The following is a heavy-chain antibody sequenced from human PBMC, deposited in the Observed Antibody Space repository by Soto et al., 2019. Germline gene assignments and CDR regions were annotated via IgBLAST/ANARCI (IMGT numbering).Heavy chain of an antibody. V-gene: IGHV1-69*02. D-gene: IGHD2-2*01. Sequence: GASVKVSCKASGGTFSSYTISWVRQAPGQGLEWMGRIIPILGIANYAQKFQGRVTITADKSTSTAYMELSSLRSEDTAVYYCARGGSGIVVVPAAMRYYYYYMDVWGKGTTVTVS. J-gene: IGHJ6*03. CDR3: ARGGSGIVVVPAAMRYYYYYMDV. CDR1: GGTFSSYT. CDR2: IIPILGIA.